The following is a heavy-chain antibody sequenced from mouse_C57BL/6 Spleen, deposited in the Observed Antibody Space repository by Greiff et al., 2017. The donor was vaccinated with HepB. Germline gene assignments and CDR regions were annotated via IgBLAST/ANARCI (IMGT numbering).Heavy chain of an antibody. J-gene: IGHJ4*01. CDR2: IWWDDDK. V-gene: IGHV8-8*01. CDR1: GFSLSTFGMG. CDR3: ARIGYDGYSSYAMDY. D-gene: IGHD2-3*01. Sequence: QVTLKESGPGILQPSQTLSLTCSFSGFSLSTFGMGVGWIRQPSGKGLEWLAHIWWDDDKYYNPALKSRLTISKDTSKNQVFLKIAHVETADTATYYCARIGYDGYSSYAMDYWGQGTSVTVSS.